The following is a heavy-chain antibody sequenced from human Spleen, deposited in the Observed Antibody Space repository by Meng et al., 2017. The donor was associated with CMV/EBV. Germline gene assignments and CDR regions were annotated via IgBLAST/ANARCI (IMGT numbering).Heavy chain of an antibody. J-gene: IGHJ4*02. Sequence: GESLKISCAASGFTFSSHWMTWVRQAPGKGLEWVANINQDGSQKNYVDSVKGRFTISRDNAKNSLFLQMNSLRAEDTAVYYCARIRGGDNSYFDYWGQGTLVTVSS. V-gene: IGHV3-7*01. CDR1: GFTFSSHW. D-gene: IGHD2-21*01. CDR3: ARIRGGDNSYFDY. CDR2: INQDGSQK.